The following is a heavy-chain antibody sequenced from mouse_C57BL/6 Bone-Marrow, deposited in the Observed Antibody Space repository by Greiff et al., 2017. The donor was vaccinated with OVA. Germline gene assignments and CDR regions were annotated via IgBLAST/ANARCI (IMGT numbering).Heavy chain of an antibody. Sequence: EVQLVESGGGLVQPKGSLKLSCAASGFSFNTYAMNWVRQAPGKGLEWVARIRSKSNNYATYYADSVKDRFTISRDDSESMLYLQMNNLKTEDTAMYYCVRQTPDYYGSSHRYFDVWGTGTTVTVSS. CDR1: GFSFNTYA. CDR3: VRQTPDYYGSSHRYFDV. V-gene: IGHV10-1*01. CDR2: IRSKSNNYAT. D-gene: IGHD1-1*01. J-gene: IGHJ1*03.